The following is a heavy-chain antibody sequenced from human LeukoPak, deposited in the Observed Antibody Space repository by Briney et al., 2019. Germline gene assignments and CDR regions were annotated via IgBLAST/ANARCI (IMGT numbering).Heavy chain of an antibody. D-gene: IGHD3-3*02. CDR1: GYTFIAYY. V-gene: IGHV1-2*02. J-gene: IGHJ1*01. Sequence: ASVKVSCKTSGYTFIAYYLRWVRQAPGQGLEWMGWLNPGPGGTLYAQKFQGRVTMTRDMSMTTAYMELTELRSDDTAVYYCAAQRDPRPFDHWGQGTLITVSS. CDR2: LNPGPGGT. CDR3: AAQRDPRPFDH.